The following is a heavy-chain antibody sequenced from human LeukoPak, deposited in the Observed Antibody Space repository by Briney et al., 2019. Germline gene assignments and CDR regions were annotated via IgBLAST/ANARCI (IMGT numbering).Heavy chain of an antibody. D-gene: IGHD2-21*02. V-gene: IGHV3-23*01. CDR3: AKAGVVVTAIQYNWFDP. J-gene: IGHJ5*02. CDR2: ISGSGGST. Sequence: GGSLRLSCAASGFTFSSYAMSWVRQAPGKGLEWVSAISGSGGSTYYADSVKGRFTISRDNSKNTLYLQMNSLRAEDTAVYYCAKAGVVVTAIQYNWFDPWGQGTLVTVSS. CDR1: GFTFSSYA.